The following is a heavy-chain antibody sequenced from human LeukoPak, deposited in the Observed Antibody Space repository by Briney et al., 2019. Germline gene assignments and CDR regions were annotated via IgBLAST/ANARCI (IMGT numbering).Heavy chain of an antibody. CDR3: ARDSDSSSPTGY. CDR2: IIPIFGTA. CDR1: GGTFSSYA. J-gene: IGHJ4*02. D-gene: IGHD6-13*01. Sequence: GASVKVSCKASGGTFSSYAISWVRQAPGQGLEWMGGIIPIFGTANYAQKFQGRVTITADESTSTAYMELSSLRSEGTAVYYCARDSDSSSPTGYWGQGTLVTVSS. V-gene: IGHV1-69*13.